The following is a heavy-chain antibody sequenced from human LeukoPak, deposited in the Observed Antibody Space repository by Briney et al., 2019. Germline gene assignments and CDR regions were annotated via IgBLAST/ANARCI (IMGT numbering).Heavy chain of an antibody. CDR2: IDTVSNT. D-gene: IGHD3-22*01. CDR1: GFTFSSYD. Sequence: TGGSLRLSCAASGFTFSSYDMHWVRQVTGRGLEWVSAIDTVSNTYYPGSVKGRFTISRDNAKNSLYLQMNSLRAEDTAVYYCARAYDSSGYYCDYWGQGTLVTVSS. V-gene: IGHV3-13*01. CDR3: ARAYDSSGYYCDY. J-gene: IGHJ4*02.